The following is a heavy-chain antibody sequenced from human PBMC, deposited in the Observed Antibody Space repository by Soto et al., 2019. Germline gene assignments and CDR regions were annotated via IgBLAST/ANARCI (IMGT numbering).Heavy chain of an antibody. Sequence: GGSLRLSCAASGFTFSSYSMNWVRQAPGKGLEWVSSISSSSSYIYYADSVKGRFTISRDNAKNSLYLQMNSLRAEDTAVYYCARDRTWGFGESRSPYGMDVWGQGTTVTVSS. CDR1: GFTFSSYS. D-gene: IGHD3-10*01. CDR3: ARDRTWGFGESRSPYGMDV. V-gene: IGHV3-21*03. J-gene: IGHJ6*02. CDR2: ISSSSSYI.